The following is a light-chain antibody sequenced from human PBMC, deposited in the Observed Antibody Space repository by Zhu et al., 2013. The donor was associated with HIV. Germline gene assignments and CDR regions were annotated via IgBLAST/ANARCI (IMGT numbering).Light chain of an antibody. CDR2: WAS. V-gene: IGKV4-1*01. CDR3: QQYYNTAYS. Sequence: DIVMTQSPDSLAVSLGERATINCKSSQNVLYNSNNRNYLAWYQQKPGQPPKLLFYWASTRESGVPDRFSGSGSATDFTLTISSLQAEDVAVYYCQQYYNTAYSFGQGTRLEIK. J-gene: IGKJ2*03. CDR1: QNVLYNSNNRNY.